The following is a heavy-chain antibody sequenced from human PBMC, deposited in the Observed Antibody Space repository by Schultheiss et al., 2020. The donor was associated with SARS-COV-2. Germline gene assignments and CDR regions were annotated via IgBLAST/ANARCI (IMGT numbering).Heavy chain of an antibody. CDR3: AKALVSYYYYYYMDV. CDR2: ISGSGGST. D-gene: IGHD6-6*01. V-gene: IGHV3-23*01. J-gene: IGHJ6*03. Sequence: GGSLRLSCAASGFTFSRYWMSWVRQAPGKGLAWVSAISGSGGSTYYADSVKGRFTISRDNAKNSLYLQMNSLRAEDTALYYCAKALVSYYYYYYMDVWGKGTTVTVSS. CDR1: GFTFSRYW.